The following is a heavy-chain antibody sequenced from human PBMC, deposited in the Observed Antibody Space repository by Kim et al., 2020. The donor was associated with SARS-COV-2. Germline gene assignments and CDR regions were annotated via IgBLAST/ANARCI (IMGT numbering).Heavy chain of an antibody. CDR1: GYTFTNYA. Sequence: ASVKVSCKASGYTFTNYAISWVRQAPGQGLEWMGWINTDTGNPTYAQAFTGRFVFSVDTSVSTTYLQISSLQAEDTALYYYASAIWGRYRYTDAWVQGTL. J-gene: IGHJ5*02. CDR3: ASAIWGRYRYTDA. CDR2: INTDTGNP. D-gene: IGHD3-16*02. V-gene: IGHV7-4-1*02.